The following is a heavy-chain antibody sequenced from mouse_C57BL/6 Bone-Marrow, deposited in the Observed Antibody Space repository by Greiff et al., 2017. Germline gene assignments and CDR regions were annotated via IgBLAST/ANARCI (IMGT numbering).Heavy chain of an antibody. CDR3: VRWGGYYFDY. CDR1: GFSFNTYA. Sequence: EVQGVESGGGLVQPKGSLKLSCAASGFSFNTYAMNWVRQAPGKGLEWVARIRSKSNNYATYYADSVKDRFTISRDDSESMLYLQMNNLKTEDTAMYYCVRWGGYYFDYWGQGTTLTVSS. V-gene: IGHV10-1*01. J-gene: IGHJ2*01. CDR2: IRSKSNNYAT.